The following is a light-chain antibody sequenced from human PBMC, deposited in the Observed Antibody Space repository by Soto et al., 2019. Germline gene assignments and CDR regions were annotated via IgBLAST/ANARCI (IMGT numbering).Light chain of an antibody. CDR1: QPVGSAY. CDR2: ATS. CDR3: QQYSTSPLT. Sequence: SVFTQAPRTLSLSPRDRATPSCRGSQPVGSAYLAWYRQTLGQAPRPLIYATSSRASGIPDRFSGSGSGTDFTLTIDRLEPEDFAVYYCQQYSTSPLTFGGGTKVDIK. V-gene: IGKV3-20*01. J-gene: IGKJ4*01.